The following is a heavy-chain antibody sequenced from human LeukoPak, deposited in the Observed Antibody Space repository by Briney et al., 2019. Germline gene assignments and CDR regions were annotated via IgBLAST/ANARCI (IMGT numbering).Heavy chain of an antibody. CDR2: ISSGGST. D-gene: IGHD6-25*01. V-gene: IGHV3-53*01. CDR1: GFTVNNNY. CDR3: GRDLIGTAASWDC. J-gene: IGHJ4*02. Sequence: PGGSLRLSCVASGFTVNNNYMNWVRQGPGKGLEWVSVISSGGSTYYADSVTGRFTISRDSSKNTLYLQMNSLRVEDTAVYYCGRDLIGTAASWDCWGQGTLVTVSS.